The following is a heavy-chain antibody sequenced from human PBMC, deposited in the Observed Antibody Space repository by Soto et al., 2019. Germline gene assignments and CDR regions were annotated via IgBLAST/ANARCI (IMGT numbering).Heavy chain of an antibody. Sequence: GESLKISCKGSGYSFTSYWIGWVRQMPGKGLEWMGIIYPGDSDTSYSPSFQGQVTISADKSITTAYLQWSSLKASDTAMHYCARLTSVAGTGTFDYWGQGTLVTVSS. CDR1: GYSFTSYW. CDR3: ARLTSVAGTGTFDY. J-gene: IGHJ4*02. V-gene: IGHV5-51*01. D-gene: IGHD6-19*01. CDR2: IYPGDSDT.